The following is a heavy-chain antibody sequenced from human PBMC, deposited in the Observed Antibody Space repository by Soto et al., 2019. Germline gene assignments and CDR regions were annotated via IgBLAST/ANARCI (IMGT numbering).Heavy chain of an antibody. V-gene: IGHV4-31*03. J-gene: IGHJ4*02. CDR2: IYYSGST. CDR1: GGSISSGGYY. D-gene: IGHD3-22*01. CDR3: ARVTGYYYDSKPYYFDY. Sequence: QVQLQESGPGLVKPSQTLSLTCTVSGGSISSGGYYWSWIRQHPGKGLEWIGYIYYSGSTYYNPYLKSRVTISVDTSKNQFSLKLSSVTAADTAVYYCARVTGYYYDSKPYYFDYWGQGTLVTVSS.